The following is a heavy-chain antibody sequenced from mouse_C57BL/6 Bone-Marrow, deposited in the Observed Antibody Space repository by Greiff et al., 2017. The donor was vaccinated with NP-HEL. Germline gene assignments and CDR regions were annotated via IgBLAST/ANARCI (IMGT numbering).Heavy chain of an antibody. Sequence: QVQLQQPGAELVKPGASVKLSCKASGYTFTSYWMQWVKQRPGQGLEWIGEIDPSDSYTNYNQKFKGKATLTVDTSSSTAYMQLSSLTSEDSAVYYCARPGYSTLDYWGQGTTL. CDR3: ARPGYSTLDY. J-gene: IGHJ2*01. V-gene: IGHV1-50*01. CDR1: GYTFTSYW. D-gene: IGHD2-5*01. CDR2: IDPSDSYT.